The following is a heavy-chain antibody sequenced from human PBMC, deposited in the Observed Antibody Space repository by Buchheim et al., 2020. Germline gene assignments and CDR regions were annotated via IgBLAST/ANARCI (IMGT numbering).Heavy chain of an antibody. CDR1: GFTFSSYV. J-gene: IGHJ4*02. D-gene: IGHD3-3*01. CDR3: AKDTRGYSLD. Sequence: QLLESGGGLVQPGGSLRLSCAASGFTFSSYVMSWVRQAPGKGLEWVSTISGGGYSTNSADSVKGRFTLSRDNSKKTLYLQMNSLRAEDTAIYYCAKDTRGYSLDWGQGIL. CDR2: ISGGGYST. V-gene: IGHV3-23*01.